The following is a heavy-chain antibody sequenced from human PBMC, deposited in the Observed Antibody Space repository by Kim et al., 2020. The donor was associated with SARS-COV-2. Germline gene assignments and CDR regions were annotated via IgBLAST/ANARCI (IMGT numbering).Heavy chain of an antibody. Sequence: ASVKVPCKTSGYSFSTYYLHWVRETPGQGFEWMGIFNPSGDNATYAQRFLDRVTMTSDTSTSTLYMEFNSLTIDDAGVYYCARADHGQHFDYWGQGTRVTVSS. CDR1: GYSFSTYY. CDR2: FNPSGDNA. CDR3: ARADHGQHFDY. J-gene: IGHJ4*02. V-gene: IGHV1-46*01.